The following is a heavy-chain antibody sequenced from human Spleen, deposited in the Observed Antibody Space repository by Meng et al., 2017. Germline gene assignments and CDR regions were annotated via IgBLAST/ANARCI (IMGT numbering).Heavy chain of an antibody. J-gene: IGHJ6*02. V-gene: IGHV4-39*07. CDR2: IYYSGST. Sequence: GSLRLSCTVSGGSISSSSYYWGWIRQPPGKGLEWIGSIYYSGSTYYNPSLKSRVTISVDTSKNQFSLKLSSVTAADTAVYYCAREVAVAGTAYYYYYYGMDVWGQGTTVTVSS. CDR3: AREVAVAGTAYYYYYYGMDV. D-gene: IGHD6-19*01. CDR1: GGSISSSSYY.